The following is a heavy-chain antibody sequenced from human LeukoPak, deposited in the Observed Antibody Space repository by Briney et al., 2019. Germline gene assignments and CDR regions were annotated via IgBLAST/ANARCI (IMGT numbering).Heavy chain of an antibody. CDR3: ARVRLDRSERNLDAFEN. CDR1: GFTVSSNY. J-gene: IGHJ3*02. V-gene: IGHV3-53*01. Sequence: PGWSLRLSCAASGFTVSSNYMSWVRQAPGKGLEWVSSIYSGGSTYYADSVKGRFTISRDNSKNTVYLQMNSLRAEDTAVYFCARVRLDRSERNLDAFENWGQGTMVTVSS. CDR2: IYSGGST. D-gene: IGHD1-14*01.